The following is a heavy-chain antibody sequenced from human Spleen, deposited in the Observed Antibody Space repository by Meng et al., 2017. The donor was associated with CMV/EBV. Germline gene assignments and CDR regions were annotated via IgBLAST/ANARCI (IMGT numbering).Heavy chain of an antibody. Sequence: GESLKISCAASGFRFSDYFMHWIRQTPGKGLESVSYISGSSTTLYNADSVAGRFTSSRNNARNSLYLHMNRLTVEDSAIYYCARDCSGGRCHSGIDHWGQGTLVTVSS. CDR2: ISGSSTTL. J-gene: IGHJ4*02. CDR3: ARDCSGGRCHSGIDH. CDR1: GFRFSDYF. D-gene: IGHD2-15*01. V-gene: IGHV3-11*01.